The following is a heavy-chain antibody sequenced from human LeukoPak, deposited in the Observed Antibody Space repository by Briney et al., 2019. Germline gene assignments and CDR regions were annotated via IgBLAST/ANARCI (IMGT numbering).Heavy chain of an antibody. CDR2: ISYDGSNK. CDR3: ARGDYDILTGYPIPLDY. D-gene: IGHD3-9*01. Sequence: GRSLRLSCAASGFTFNSYAMHWVRQAPGKGLEWVAVISYDGSNKYYADSVKGRFTISRDNSKNTLYLQMNSLRAEDTAVYYCARGDYDILTGYPIPLDYWGQETLVTVSS. CDR1: GFTFNSYA. V-gene: IGHV3-30*04. J-gene: IGHJ4*02.